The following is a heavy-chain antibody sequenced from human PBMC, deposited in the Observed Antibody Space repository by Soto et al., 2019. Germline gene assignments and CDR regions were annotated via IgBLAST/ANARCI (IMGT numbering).Heavy chain of an antibody. CDR2: IYHSGST. CDR1: GGSISRSNW. V-gene: IGHV4-4*02. J-gene: IGHJ6*02. CDR3: ARSPDSSGYYPRWYYYGMDV. D-gene: IGHD3-22*01. Sequence: SETLSLTCAVSGGSISRSNWWSWVRQPPGKGLEWIGEIYHSGSTNYNPSLKSRVTISVDKSKNQFSLKLSSVTAADTAVYYCARSPDSSGYYPRWYYYGMDVWGQGTTVTVSS.